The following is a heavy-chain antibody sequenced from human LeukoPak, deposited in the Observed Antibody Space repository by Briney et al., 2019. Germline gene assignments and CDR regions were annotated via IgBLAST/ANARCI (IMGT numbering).Heavy chain of an antibody. CDR1: GFTVSSNY. V-gene: IGHV3-23*01. Sequence: GGSLRLSCAASGFTVSSNYMNWVRQAPGKGLEWVSAISGSGGSTYYADSVKGRFTISRDNSKNTLYLQMNSLRAEDTAVYYCAKRISTSWNYYYMDVWGKGTTVTVSS. J-gene: IGHJ6*03. CDR3: AKRISTSWNYYYMDV. CDR2: ISGSGGST. D-gene: IGHD2-2*01.